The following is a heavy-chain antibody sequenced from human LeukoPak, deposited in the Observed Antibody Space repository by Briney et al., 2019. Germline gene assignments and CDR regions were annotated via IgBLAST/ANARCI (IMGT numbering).Heavy chain of an antibody. CDR1: GYTFTNYW. CDR3: AASTYGSGSYVGFDS. D-gene: IGHD3-10*01. V-gene: IGHV5-51*01. Sequence: GESLKISCKASGYTFTNYWIGWVRQMPGKGLEWMGIMYPGDSDTRFSPSFQGQVTISADKSISTAYLQWSSLKASDTALYYCAASTYGSGSYVGFDSWGQGTLVTVSS. CDR2: MYPGDSDT. J-gene: IGHJ4*02.